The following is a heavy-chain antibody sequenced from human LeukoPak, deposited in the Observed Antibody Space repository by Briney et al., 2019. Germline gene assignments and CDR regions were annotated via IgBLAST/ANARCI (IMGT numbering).Heavy chain of an antibody. D-gene: IGHD4-11*01. J-gene: IGHJ6*04. CDR2: INSSFSSM. CDR1: EFTFSSYE. V-gene: IGHV3-48*03. Sequence: PGGSLRLSCEASEFTFSSYEMNWVRQAPGKGLEWIAYINSSFSSMYYADSVKGRFTISRDDAKTSLYLQMNSLRVEDTGVYYCARDSKRNYRYYGMDVWGKGTMVTVSS. CDR3: ARDSKRNYRYYGMDV.